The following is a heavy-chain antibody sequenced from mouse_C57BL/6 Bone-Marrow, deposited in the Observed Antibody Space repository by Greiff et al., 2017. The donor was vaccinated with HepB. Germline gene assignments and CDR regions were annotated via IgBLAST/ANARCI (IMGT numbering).Heavy chain of an antibody. CDR3: ARKSIATVVEDYYAMDY. J-gene: IGHJ4*01. Sequence: QVQLQQSGAELARPGASVKLSCKASGYTFTSYGISWVKQRTGQGLEWIGEIYPRSGNTYYNEKFKGKGTLTADKSSSTAYMELRSLTSEDSAVYFCARKSIATVVEDYYAMDYWGQGTSVTVSS. CDR1: GYTFTSYG. V-gene: IGHV1-81*01. CDR2: IYPRSGNT. D-gene: IGHD1-1*01.